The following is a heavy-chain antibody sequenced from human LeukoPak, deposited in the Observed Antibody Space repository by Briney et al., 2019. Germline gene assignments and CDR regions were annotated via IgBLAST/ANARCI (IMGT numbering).Heavy chain of an antibody. V-gene: IGHV3-74*03. CDR2: VSNDGTYT. CDR3: AITVDCRATTDCYSYFHH. CDR1: GFTFSSYF. Sequence: PGRSLRLSCAASGFTFSSYFMHWVRQAPGKGLVWVSRVSNDGTYTEYADSVKGRFTISRDNAKDTLYLQVNSLRAEDTAVYYCAITVDCRATTDCYSYFHHWGQGTLVTVSS. D-gene: IGHD2-21*02. J-gene: IGHJ1*01.